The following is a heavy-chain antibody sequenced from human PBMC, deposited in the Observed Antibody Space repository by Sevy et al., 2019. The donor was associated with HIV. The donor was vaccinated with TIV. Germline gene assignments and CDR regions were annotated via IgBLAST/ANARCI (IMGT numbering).Heavy chain of an antibody. D-gene: IGHD2-15*01. V-gene: IGHV3-15*01. CDR3: TTGWYYYYYMDV. CDR1: GFTFSNAW. J-gene: IGHJ6*03. CDR2: IKSKTDGGTT. Sequence: GGSLRLSCAASGFTFSNAWMSWVRQAPGKGLEWVGRIKSKTDGGTTDYAAPVKGRFTISRDDSKNTLYLQMNSLKTEDTAVYYCTTGWYYYYYMDVWGKGTTVTVSS.